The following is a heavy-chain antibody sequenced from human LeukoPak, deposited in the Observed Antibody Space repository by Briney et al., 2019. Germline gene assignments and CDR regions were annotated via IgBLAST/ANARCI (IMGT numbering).Heavy chain of an antibody. CDR3: ARASYDSRGYYAY. CDR1: GYTFTGYY. Sequence: GASVKVSCKASGYTFTGYYMHWVRQAPGQGLEWMGWINPNRGGTNYAQKFQGRVTMTRDTSISTAYMQLSWLRSDDTAVYYCARASYDSRGYYAYWGQGTLVTVSS. V-gene: IGHV1-2*02. D-gene: IGHD3-22*01. J-gene: IGHJ4*02. CDR2: INPNRGGT.